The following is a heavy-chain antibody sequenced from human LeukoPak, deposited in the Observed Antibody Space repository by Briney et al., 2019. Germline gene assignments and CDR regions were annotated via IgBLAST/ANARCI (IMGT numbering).Heavy chain of an antibody. Sequence: GGSLRLSCAASGFTFSNYGMSWVRRAPGKGLEWVSGISSSGGSTYYADSVKGRFTISRDNSRNTLFLQMNSLRAEDRAVYYCAKDSLRTVPKASFDYWGQGILVTVSS. V-gene: IGHV3-23*01. J-gene: IGHJ4*02. D-gene: IGHD2-2*01. CDR2: ISSSGGST. CDR3: AKDSLRTVPKASFDY. CDR1: GFTFSNYG.